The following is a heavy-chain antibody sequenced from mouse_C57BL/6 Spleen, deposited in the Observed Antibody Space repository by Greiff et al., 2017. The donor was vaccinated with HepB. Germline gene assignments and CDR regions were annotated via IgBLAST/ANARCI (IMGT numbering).Heavy chain of an antibody. J-gene: IGHJ4*01. CDR1: GYSFTDYN. CDR3: ARRDYSNLGAMDY. D-gene: IGHD2-5*01. V-gene: IGHV1-39*01. Sequence: VQLKQSGPELVQPGASVKISCKASGYSFTDYNMNWVKQSNGKSLEWIGVINPNYGTTSYNQKFKCKATLTVDQASSTAYMQLNSLTAEDSAVYYCARRDYSNLGAMDYWGQGTSVTVSS. CDR2: INPNYGTT.